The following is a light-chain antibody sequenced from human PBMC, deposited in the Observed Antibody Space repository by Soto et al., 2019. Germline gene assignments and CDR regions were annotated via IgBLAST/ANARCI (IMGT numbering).Light chain of an antibody. CDR1: SSDVGGYSY. CDR2: EVS. CDR3: SSYEGSNNLL. Sequence: QSALTQPPSASGSPGQSVTISCTGTSSDVGGYSYVSWYQQHPGKAPKLMIYEVSKRPSGVPDRFSGSKSGNTAFLTVSGLQAEDEADYYCSSYEGSNNLLFGGGTQLTVL. V-gene: IGLV2-8*01. J-gene: IGLJ2*01.